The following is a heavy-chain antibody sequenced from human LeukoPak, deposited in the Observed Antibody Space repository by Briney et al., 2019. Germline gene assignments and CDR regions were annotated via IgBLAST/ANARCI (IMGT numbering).Heavy chain of an antibody. J-gene: IGHJ4*02. Sequence: ASVKVSCKASGYTFTSYAMHWVRQAPGQRLEWMGWINAGNGNTKYSQKFQGRVTITRDTSASTAYMELSSLRPEDTAIYYCAREGYYGSGSPPSLYFDYWGQGTLVTVSS. D-gene: IGHD3-10*01. CDR2: INAGNGNT. CDR1: GYTFTSYA. CDR3: AREGYYGSGSPPSLYFDY. V-gene: IGHV1-3*01.